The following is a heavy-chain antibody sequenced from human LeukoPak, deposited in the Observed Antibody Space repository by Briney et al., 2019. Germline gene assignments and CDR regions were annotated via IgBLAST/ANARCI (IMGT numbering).Heavy chain of an antibody. V-gene: IGHV3-53*01. CDR3: ARDFVPGSWVGY. Sequence: GGSLRLSCAASGFTVSNNFMSWVRQAPGKGLEWVSVIYSGGSTYYADSVKGRFTISRDNSKNTVYLQMNSLRAEDTAVYYCARDFVPGSWVGYWGQGTLVTVSS. CDR2: IYSGGST. CDR1: GFTVSNNF. D-gene: IGHD6-13*01. J-gene: IGHJ4*02.